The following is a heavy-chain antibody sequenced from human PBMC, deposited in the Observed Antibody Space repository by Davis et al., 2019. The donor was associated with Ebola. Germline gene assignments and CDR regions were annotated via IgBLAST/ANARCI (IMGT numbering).Heavy chain of an antibody. V-gene: IGHV3-23*01. Sequence: GESLKISCAASGFTFSSYAMSWVRQAPGKGLEWVSAISGSGGSTYYADSVKGRFTISRDNSKNTLYLQMNSLRAEDTAVYYCAKLPFGVVIMGYYYYGMDVWGQGTTVTVSS. D-gene: IGHD3-3*01. CDR2: ISGSGGST. CDR3: AKLPFGVVIMGYYYYGMDV. J-gene: IGHJ6*02. CDR1: GFTFSSYA.